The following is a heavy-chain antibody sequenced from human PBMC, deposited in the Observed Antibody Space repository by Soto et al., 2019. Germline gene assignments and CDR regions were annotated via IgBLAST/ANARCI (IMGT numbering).Heavy chain of an antibody. V-gene: IGHV3-49*03. J-gene: IGHJ4*02. D-gene: IGHD6-13*01. CDR3: TSPGYSSTLLDY. CDR2: IGIKAYGGTT. CDR1: GFTFGDYA. Sequence: GGSLRLSCTASGFTFGDYAMSWFRQAPGKGLEWVGFIGIKAYGGTTEYAESVKGRFTISRYDSKSIAYLQMNSLNTEDTDLYYCTSPGYSSTLLDYWGQGTLVTVSS.